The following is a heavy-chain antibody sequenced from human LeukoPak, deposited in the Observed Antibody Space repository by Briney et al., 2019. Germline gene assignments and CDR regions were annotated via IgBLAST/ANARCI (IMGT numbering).Heavy chain of an antibody. V-gene: IGHV3-11*01. CDR1: GFTLSDYY. D-gene: IGHD2-15*01. CDR2: ISSSRSTI. Sequence: GGSLRLSCAASGFTLSDYYMSWIRQAPGKGLEWVSYISSSRSTIYYADSVNGRFAISRGNAKNSLYLQMNSLRAEDTAVYYCARVGGSVVVAAIGGLDYWGQGTLVTVSS. J-gene: IGHJ4*02. CDR3: ARVGGSVVVAAIGGLDY.